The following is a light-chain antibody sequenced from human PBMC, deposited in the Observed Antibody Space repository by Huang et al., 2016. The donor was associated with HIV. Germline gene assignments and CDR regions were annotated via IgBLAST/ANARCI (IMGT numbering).Light chain of an antibody. V-gene: IGKV4-1*01. J-gene: IGKJ1*01. Sequence: DIVMTQSPDSLAVSPGERSTIYCKSSQTRFYSINNTYYLAWFQQKSGRRPKLLIYWATTRESGVTDRCSGSGSGTYFTLTINNLQDEDVAVYFCLQYYSVPQTFGHGTKVEIK. CDR1: QTRFYSINNTYY. CDR3: LQYYSVPQT. CDR2: WAT.